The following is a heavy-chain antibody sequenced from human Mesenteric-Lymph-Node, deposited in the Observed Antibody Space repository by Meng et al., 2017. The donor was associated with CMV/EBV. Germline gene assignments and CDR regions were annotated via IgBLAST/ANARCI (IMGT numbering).Heavy chain of an antibody. Sequence: GESLKISCAASGFTFSSYAMSWVRQAPGKGLEWVANIKQDGSEEYYLDSVKGRFSISRDNARNSLFLQMNSLSAEDTAVYYCARDAYCTADGCYSDDVFDIWGRGTMVTVSS. J-gene: IGHJ3*02. D-gene: IGHD2-15*01. CDR2: IKQDGSEE. V-gene: IGHV3-7*01. CDR1: GFTFSSYA. CDR3: ARDAYCTADGCYSDDVFDI.